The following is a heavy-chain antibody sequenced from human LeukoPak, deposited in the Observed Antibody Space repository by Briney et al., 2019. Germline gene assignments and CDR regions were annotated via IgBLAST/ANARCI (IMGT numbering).Heavy chain of an antibody. J-gene: IGHJ5*02. D-gene: IGHD2-2*01. CDR3: AIHIVVVPAAKKKNWFDP. CDR1: GGSISGYY. CDR2: INHSGST. Sequence: SETLSLTCAVYGGSISGYYWSWICEPPGPGLEWVGEINHSGSTNYNPSLKSRVTISVDTSKNQFPLKLSSVTAADTDVYYCAIHIVVVPAAKKKNWFDPRGTGTLVTVST. V-gene: IGHV4-34*01.